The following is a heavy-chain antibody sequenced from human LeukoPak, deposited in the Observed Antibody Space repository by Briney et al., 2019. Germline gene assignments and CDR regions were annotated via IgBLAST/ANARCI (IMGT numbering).Heavy chain of an antibody. Sequence: ASVKVSCKASGYTFTNFGISWVRQAPGQGLEWMGWISGYNGNTNYAQKLQGRVTMTTDTSTSTAYMDLRSLRSDDTAVYYCARDRHRRHYYDSSLPPPLDYGAREPWSPSPQ. CDR2: ISGYNGNT. CDR3: ARDRHRRHYYDSSLPPPLDY. V-gene: IGHV1-18*01. D-gene: IGHD3-22*01. CDR1: GYTFTNFG. J-gene: IGHJ4*02.